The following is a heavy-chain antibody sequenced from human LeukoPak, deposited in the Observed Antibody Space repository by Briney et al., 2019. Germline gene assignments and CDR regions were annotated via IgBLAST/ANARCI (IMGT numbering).Heavy chain of an antibody. CDR3: ASADSTGWIHFDY. D-gene: IGHD5-18*01. V-gene: IGHV4-38-2*02. CDR1: GYSISSGYY. J-gene: IGHJ4*02. Sequence: PSETLSLTCTVSGYSISSGYYWGWIRQPPGKGLEWIGSIYHSGSTYYNPSLKSRVTISVDTSKNQFSLKLNSVTATDTAVYYCASADSTGWIHFDYWGQGTLVTVSS. CDR2: IYHSGST.